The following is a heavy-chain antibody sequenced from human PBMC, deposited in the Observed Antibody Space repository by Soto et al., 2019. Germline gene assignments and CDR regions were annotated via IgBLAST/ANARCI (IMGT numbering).Heavy chain of an antibody. V-gene: IGHV4-39*07. J-gene: IGHJ3*02. CDR3: ASGLEYSSSLGAFDI. D-gene: IGHD6-6*01. CDR1: SGSISSSSYY. Sequence: SETLSLTCTVSSGSISSSSYYWGWIRQPPGKGLEWIGSIYYSGSTYYNPSLKSRVTISVDTSKNQFSLKLSSVTAADTAVYYCASGLEYSSSLGAFDIWGQGTMVTVSS. CDR2: IYYSGST.